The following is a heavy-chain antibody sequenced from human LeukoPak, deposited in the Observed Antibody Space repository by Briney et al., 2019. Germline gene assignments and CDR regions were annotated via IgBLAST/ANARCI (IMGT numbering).Heavy chain of an antibody. Sequence: TGGSLRLSCAASGFTFSSYGMHWVRQAPGKGLEWVAVISYDGSNKYYADSVKGRFTISRDNSKNTLYLQMNSLRAEDTAVYYCAKDGTGGYYYLDYWGQGTLVTVSS. V-gene: IGHV3-30*18. CDR1: GFTFSSYG. J-gene: IGHJ4*02. CDR2: ISYDGSNK. CDR3: AKDGTGGYYYLDY. D-gene: IGHD3-22*01.